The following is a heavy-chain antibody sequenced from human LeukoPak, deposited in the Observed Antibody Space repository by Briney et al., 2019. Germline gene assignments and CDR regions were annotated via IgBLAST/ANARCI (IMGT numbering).Heavy chain of an antibody. J-gene: IGHJ4*02. Sequence: GSSVKVSCKASGGTFSSYAISWVRQAPGQGLEWMGGIIPIFGTANYAQKFQGRVTITADESTSTAYMELSSLRSEDTAVYYCARPRIKYSSGWYYFDYWGQGTLVTVSS. D-gene: IGHD6-19*01. CDR3: ARPRIKYSSGWYYFDY. V-gene: IGHV1-69*01. CDR2: IIPIFGTA. CDR1: GGTFSSYA.